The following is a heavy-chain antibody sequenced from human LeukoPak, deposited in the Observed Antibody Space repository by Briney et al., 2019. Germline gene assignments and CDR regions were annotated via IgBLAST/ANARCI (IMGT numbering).Heavy chain of an antibody. D-gene: IGHD2-2*01. CDR2: IYHSGST. Sequence: PSGTLSLTCAVSGGSISSSNWWSWVRQPPGKGLEWIGEIYHSGSTIYNPSLKSRVTISVDKSKNQFSLKLSSVTAADTAVYYCARDRYQPYRLNWFDPWGQGTLVTVSS. CDR1: GGSISSSNW. CDR3: ARDRYQPYRLNWFDP. V-gene: IGHV4-4*02. J-gene: IGHJ5*02.